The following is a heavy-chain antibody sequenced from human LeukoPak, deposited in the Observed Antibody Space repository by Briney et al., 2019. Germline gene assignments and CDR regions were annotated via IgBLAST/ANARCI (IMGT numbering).Heavy chain of an antibody. D-gene: IGHD2/OR15-2a*01. CDR2: IYYSGST. J-gene: IGHJ6*02. V-gene: IGHV4-59*01. CDR1: GGSISSYY. Sequence: SETLSLTCTVSGGSISSYYWSWIRQPPGKGLEWIGYIYYSGSTNYNPSLKSRITISVDTSKNQFSLKLSSVTAADTAVYYCARSFRLSPYGMDVWGQGTTVTVSS. CDR3: ARSFRLSPYGMDV.